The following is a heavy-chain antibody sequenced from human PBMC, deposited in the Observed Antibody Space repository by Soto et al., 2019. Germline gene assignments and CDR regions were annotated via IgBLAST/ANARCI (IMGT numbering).Heavy chain of an antibody. CDR1: GYTFTSYA. D-gene: IGHD3-22*01. CDR3: ARDRAHLSSGYYNFDY. CDR2: INAGNGNT. V-gene: IGHV1-3*01. J-gene: IGHJ4*02. Sequence: ASVKVSCKASGYTFTSYAMHWVRQAPGQRLEWMGWINAGNGNTKYSQKFQGRVTITRDTSASTAYMELSSLRSEDTAVYYCARDRAHLSSGYYNFDYWGQGTLVTVSS.